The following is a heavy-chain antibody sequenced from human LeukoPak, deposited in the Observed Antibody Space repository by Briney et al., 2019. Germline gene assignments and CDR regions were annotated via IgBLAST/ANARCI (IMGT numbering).Heavy chain of an antibody. CDR3: ARRGNYGRNYYMDV. D-gene: IGHD1-7*01. J-gene: IGHJ6*03. CDR1: GGSFSNYY. V-gene: IGHV4-34*01. CDR2: INDSGRT. Sequence: SETLSLTCAVYGGSFSNYYWSWIRQPPGKGLEWIGEINDSGRTNYNPSLMSRVTVSVDTSKNQFSLRLTSVTAPDTAVYYCARRGNYGRNYYMDVWGKGATVSVSS.